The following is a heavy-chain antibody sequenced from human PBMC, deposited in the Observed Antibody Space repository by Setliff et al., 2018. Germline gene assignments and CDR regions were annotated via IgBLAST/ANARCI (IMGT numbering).Heavy chain of an antibody. CDR2: ISGSSHII. J-gene: IGHJ3*02. CDR3: ASAGHSGSWFPFDAFHI. V-gene: IGHV3-48*01. D-gene: IGHD6-13*01. Sequence: PGGSLRLSCAASGFTFSGYSMNWVRQAPGKGLEWVSYISGSSHIISYADSVKGRFTISRDNAKNSLYPQMNSLRVEDTALYYCASAGHSGSWFPFDAFHIWGQGTMVTVSS. CDR1: GFTFSGYS.